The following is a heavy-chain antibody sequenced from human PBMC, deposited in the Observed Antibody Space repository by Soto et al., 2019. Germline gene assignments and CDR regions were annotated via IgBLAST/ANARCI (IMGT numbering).Heavy chain of an antibody. Sequence: QITLKESGPTLVKPTQTLTLTCTFSGFSLNTREVGVGWIRQPPGKALEWLTFIYWDDAKHYTPSLKNRLTITKDTSRNQVVLTITNMDPVDTATYYCAHAAYDYVWGTYRYTLDYWGQGTLVTVSS. V-gene: IGHV2-5*02. CDR2: IYWDDAK. D-gene: IGHD3-16*02. CDR3: AHAAYDYVWGTYRYTLDY. CDR1: GFSLNTREVG. J-gene: IGHJ4*02.